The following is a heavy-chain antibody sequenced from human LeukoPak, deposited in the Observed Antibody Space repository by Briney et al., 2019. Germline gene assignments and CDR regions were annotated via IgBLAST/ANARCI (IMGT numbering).Heavy chain of an antibody. Sequence: GASVKVSCKASGYTCTSYGNSWVRQAPGQGLEWMGWISAYNGNTNYAQKLQGRVTMTTDTSTSTAYMELRSLRSDDTAVYYCARDLSPRFGPDAFDIWGQGTMVTVSS. D-gene: IGHD3-10*01. CDR2: ISAYNGNT. J-gene: IGHJ3*02. CDR3: ARDLSPRFGPDAFDI. CDR1: GYTCTSYG. V-gene: IGHV1-18*01.